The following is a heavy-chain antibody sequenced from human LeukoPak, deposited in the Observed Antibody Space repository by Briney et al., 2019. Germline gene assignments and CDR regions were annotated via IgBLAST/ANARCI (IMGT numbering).Heavy chain of an antibody. CDR1: GYTFTGYY. D-gene: IGHD2-2*01. Sequence: GASVKVSCKASGYTFTGYYMHWVRQAPGQGLEWMGWINPNSGGTNYAQKFQGRVTMTRDTSISTAYMQLSRLRSDDTAVYYCARDLNIYCSSTSCYDHWFDPWGQGTLVTVSS. J-gene: IGHJ5*02. CDR3: ARDLNIYCSSTSCYDHWFDP. CDR2: INPNSGGT. V-gene: IGHV1-2*02.